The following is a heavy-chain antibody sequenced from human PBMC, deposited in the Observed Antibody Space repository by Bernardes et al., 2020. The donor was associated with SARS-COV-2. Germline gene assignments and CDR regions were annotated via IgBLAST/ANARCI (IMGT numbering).Heavy chain of an antibody. CDR3: AKPYYDFWSGVDNTGLYYASQPPYYFDS. CDR1: GFTFSSYA. V-gene: IGHV3-23*01. J-gene: IGHJ4*02. Sequence: GGSLRLSCAASGFTFSSYAMSWVRQAPGKGLEWVSAISGSGGSTYYADSVKGRFTISRDNSKNTLYLQMNSLRAEDTAVYYCAKPYYDFWSGVDNTGLYYASQPPYYFDSWGQGTLVTVSS. CDR2: ISGSGGST. D-gene: IGHD3-3*01.